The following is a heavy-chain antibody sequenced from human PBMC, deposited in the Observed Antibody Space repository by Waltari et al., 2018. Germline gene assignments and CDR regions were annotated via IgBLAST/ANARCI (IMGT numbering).Heavy chain of an antibody. CDR1: GFTFSSHW. Sequence: EEQVVESGGGLVQPGGSLRLSCAASGFTFSSHWMTWVRQAPGKGLEWVDDINGDGSAKNYVDSVKGRFTISRDNAENSLYLQMNSLRAEDTAVYYCARLVGGVTTLDPWGQGTLVTVSS. J-gene: IGHJ5*02. CDR2: INGDGSAK. CDR3: ARLVGGVTTLDP. D-gene: IGHD3-16*01. V-gene: IGHV3-7*03.